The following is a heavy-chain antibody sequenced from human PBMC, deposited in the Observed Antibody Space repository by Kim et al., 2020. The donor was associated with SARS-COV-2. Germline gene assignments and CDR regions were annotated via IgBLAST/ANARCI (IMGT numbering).Heavy chain of an antibody. V-gene: IGHV5-51*01. CDR3: AVEFYGSGSYHWFDP. J-gene: IGHJ5*02. CDR1: GYSFTSYW. D-gene: IGHD3-10*01. Sequence: GESLKISCKGSGYSFTSYWIGWVRQMPGKGLDWMGIIYPGDSDTRYSPSFQGQVTISADKSISTAYLQWSSLKASDTAMYYCAVEFYGSGSYHWFDPWGQGTLVTVSS. CDR2: IYPGDSDT.